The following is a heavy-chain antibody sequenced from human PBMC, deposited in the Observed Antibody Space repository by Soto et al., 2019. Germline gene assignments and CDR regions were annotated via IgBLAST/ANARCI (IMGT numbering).Heavy chain of an antibody. CDR1: GGSSSSRSYY. Sequence: QLQLQESGPGLVQPSETLSLTCTVSGGSSSSRSYYWGWIRQPPGKGLEWIGSMYYSGHTYYNPSLKSRVTMSVDTSKNQFSLRLSSVTAAYTAVYYCASQICTSAGCSAVEYFDFWGQGTLVTVSS. D-gene: IGHD2-2*01. V-gene: IGHV4-39*01. J-gene: IGHJ4*02. CDR3: ASQICTSAGCSAVEYFDF. CDR2: MYYSGHT.